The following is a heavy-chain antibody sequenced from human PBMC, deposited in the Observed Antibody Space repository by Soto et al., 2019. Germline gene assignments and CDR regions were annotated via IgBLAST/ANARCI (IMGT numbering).Heavy chain of an antibody. CDR3: VKQHLGLDY. CDR2: ISYDGSRI. CDR1: GFTFSNYD. J-gene: IGHJ4*02. V-gene: IGHV3-30*18. Sequence: QVQLVESGGGVVQPGRSLRLSCATSGFTFSNYDMHWVRQAPGKGLEWVAVISYDGSRIYYVDSVKGRFTISRDTSKNTLSLQMNSLRPEDTALYYCVKQHLGLDYWGQGTQVTVSS. D-gene: IGHD7-27*01.